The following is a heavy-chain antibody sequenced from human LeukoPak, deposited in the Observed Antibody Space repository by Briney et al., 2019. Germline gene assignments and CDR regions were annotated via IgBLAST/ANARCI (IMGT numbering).Heavy chain of an antibody. CDR1: GFTFSSYG. CDR2: IWYDGSNK. Sequence: GGSLRLSCAASGFTFSSYGMHWVRQAPGKGLEWVAVIWYDGSNKYYADSVKGRFTISRDNSKNTLYLQMNSLRAEDTAVYYCARAPASYYDILTGGYYYGMDVWGKGTTVTVPS. V-gene: IGHV3-33*01. D-gene: IGHD3-9*01. CDR3: ARAPASYYDILTGGYYYGMDV. J-gene: IGHJ6*04.